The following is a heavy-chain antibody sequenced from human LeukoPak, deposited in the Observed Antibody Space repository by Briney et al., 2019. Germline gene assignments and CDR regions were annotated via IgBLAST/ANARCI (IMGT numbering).Heavy chain of an antibody. CDR2: IWYDGSNK. J-gene: IGHJ3*02. V-gene: IGHV3-30*02. Sequence: GGSLRLSCAASRFTFSSYAMRWVRQAPGKGLEWVAVIWYDGSNKYYADSVKGRFTISRDNSKNTLYLQMNSLRAEDTAVYYCAKDPGGSSGYPDAFDIWGQGTMVTVSS. CDR1: RFTFSSYA. D-gene: IGHD3-22*01. CDR3: AKDPGGSSGYPDAFDI.